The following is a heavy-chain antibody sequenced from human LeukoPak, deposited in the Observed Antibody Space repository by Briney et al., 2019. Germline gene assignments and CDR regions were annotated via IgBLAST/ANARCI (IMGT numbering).Heavy chain of an antibody. J-gene: IGHJ4*02. CDR2: INHSGST. V-gene: IGHV4-34*01. CDR1: GGSFSGYY. CDR3: ATRKLGNDY. Sequence: PSETLSLTCAVYGGSFSGYYWSWIRQPPGKGLEWIGEINHSGSTNYNPSLKSRVTISVDTSKNQFSLRLSSVTAADTAVYYCATRKLGNDYWGQGTLVTVSS. D-gene: IGHD7-27*01.